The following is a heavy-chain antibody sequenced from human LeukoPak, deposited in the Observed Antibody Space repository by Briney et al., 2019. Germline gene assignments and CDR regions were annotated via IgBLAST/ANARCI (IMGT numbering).Heavy chain of an antibody. D-gene: IGHD6-13*01. V-gene: IGHV4-34*01. Sequence: SETLSLTCVVYGGSFSGYYWSWIRQPPGKGLEWIGEINHSGSTNYNPSLKSRVTISVDTSKNQFSLKLSSVTAADTAVYYCARMYSSSWNPFDYWGQGTLVTVSS. CDR1: GGSFSGYY. CDR2: INHSGST. CDR3: ARMYSSSWNPFDY. J-gene: IGHJ4*02.